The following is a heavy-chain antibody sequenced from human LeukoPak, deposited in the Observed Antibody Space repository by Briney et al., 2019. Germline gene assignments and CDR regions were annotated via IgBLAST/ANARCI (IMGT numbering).Heavy chain of an antibody. CDR2: INSDGSTT. D-gene: IGHD5-12*01. Sequence: GGSLRLSCAASGFTFRTSWMHWVRQPPGKGLVWVSRINSDGSTTNYADSVKGRFTISRDNAKNTLYLQMNSLRAEDTAVYYCVRAIVYSAYDYLGYWGQGSLVTVSS. CDR1: GFTFRTSW. J-gene: IGHJ4*02. V-gene: IGHV3-74*01. CDR3: VRAIVYSAYDYLGY.